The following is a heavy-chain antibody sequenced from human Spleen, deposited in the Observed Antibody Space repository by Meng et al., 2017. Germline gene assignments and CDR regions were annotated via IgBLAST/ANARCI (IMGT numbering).Heavy chain of an antibody. CDR3: AREAGPILSFDY. D-gene: IGHD2/OR15-2a*01. CDR1: GGSFSDYY. J-gene: IGHJ4*02. V-gene: IGHV4-34*01. Sequence: QVQLQKWGAGLLKPSETLSLTCVVSGGSFSDYYWSWIRQPPGKGLEWIGEINHSGSTNYNPSLESRATISVDTSQNNLSLKLSSVTAADTAVYYCAREAGPILSFDYWGQGTLVTVSS. CDR2: INHSGST.